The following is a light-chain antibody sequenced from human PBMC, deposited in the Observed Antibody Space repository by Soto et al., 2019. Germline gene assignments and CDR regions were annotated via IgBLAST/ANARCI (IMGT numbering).Light chain of an antibody. J-gene: IGKJ4*01. CDR1: QSVGSN. CDR2: RAS. CDR3: QQYAKWPLT. Sequence: EVVMTQSPATLSVSPRERTSLSCRASQSVGSNLGWYQQKPGQAPRLLIYRASTRATGIPARFSGSGSGTDFTLTISSLQSEDIAVSYCQQYAKWPLTFGGGTKVEIK. V-gene: IGKV3-15*01.